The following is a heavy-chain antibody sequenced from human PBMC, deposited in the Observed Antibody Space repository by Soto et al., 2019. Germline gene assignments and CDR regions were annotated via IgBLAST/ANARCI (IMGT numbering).Heavy chain of an antibody. CDR1: GFTFSSYS. V-gene: IGHV3-21*04. J-gene: IGHJ4*02. CDR3: AKARAQYYDFWSGYPVDY. D-gene: IGHD3-3*01. CDR2: ISSSSSYI. Sequence: GGSLRLSCAASGFTFSSYSMNWVRQAPGKGLEWVSSISSSSSYIYYADSVKGRFTISRDNSKNTLYLQMNSLRAEDTAVYYWAKARAQYYDFWSGYPVDYWGQGTLVTVSS.